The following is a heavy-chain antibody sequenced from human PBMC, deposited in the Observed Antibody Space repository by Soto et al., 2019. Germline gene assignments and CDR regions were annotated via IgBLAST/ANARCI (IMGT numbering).Heavy chain of an antibody. Sequence: GSLRLSCAASGFTFSNYAINWVRQSPGKGLEWVSVISGSVGSTYYADSVKGRFTITRDNSKNTLYLQMNSLRAEDTAVYYCAKAGGAAGTVDYFDYWGQGTQVTVSS. D-gene: IGHD6-13*01. J-gene: IGHJ4*02. V-gene: IGHV3-23*01. CDR2: ISGSVGST. CDR3: AKAGGAAGTVDYFDY. CDR1: GFTFSNYA.